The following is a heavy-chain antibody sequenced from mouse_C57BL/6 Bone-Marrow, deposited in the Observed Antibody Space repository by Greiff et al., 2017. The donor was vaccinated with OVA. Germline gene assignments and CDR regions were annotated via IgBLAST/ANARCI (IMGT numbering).Heavy chain of an antibody. CDR3: TRRGDYGSSYAYFDD. CDR2: IDPETGGT. CDR1: GYTFTDYE. J-gene: IGHJ2*01. D-gene: IGHD1-1*01. V-gene: IGHV1-15*01. Sequence: VQLQESGAELVRPGASVTLSCKASGYTFTDYEMHWVKQTPVHGLEWIGAIDPETGGTAYNQKFKGKAILTADKSSSTAYMQLRSLTSEDSAVYYCTRRGDYGSSYAYFDDWGQGTTLTVSA.